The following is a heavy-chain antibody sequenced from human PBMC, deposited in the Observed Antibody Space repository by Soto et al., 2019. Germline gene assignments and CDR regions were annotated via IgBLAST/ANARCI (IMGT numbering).Heavy chain of an antibody. CDR3: ARVGRGTTVTTSYHYYGMDV. J-gene: IGHJ6*02. D-gene: IGHD4-17*01. CDR2: ISYDGSNK. V-gene: IGHV3-30-3*01. CDR1: GFTFSSYA. Sequence: GGSLGLSCAASGFTFSSYAMHWVRQAPGKGLEWVAVISYDGSNKYYADSVKGRFTISRDNSKNTLYLQMNSLRAEDTAVYYCARVGRGTTVTTSYHYYGMDVWGQGTTVTVSS.